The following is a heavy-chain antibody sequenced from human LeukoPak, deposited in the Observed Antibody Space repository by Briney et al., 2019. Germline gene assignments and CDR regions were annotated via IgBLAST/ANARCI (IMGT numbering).Heavy chain of an antibody. CDR3: AKEALYCSSSTCYPFYYYAMDV. V-gene: IGHV3-43*02. J-gene: IGHJ6*02. D-gene: IGHD2-2*01. CDR2: ISGDGDST. CDR1: GFTFDDYA. Sequence: GGSLRLSCAASGFTFDDYAMHWVRQTPGKGLEWISLISGDGDSTRYVDSVKGRFTISRDNSKNSLYLQMNSLRAEDTALYFCAKEALYCSSSTCYPFYYYAMDVWGQGTTVTVSS.